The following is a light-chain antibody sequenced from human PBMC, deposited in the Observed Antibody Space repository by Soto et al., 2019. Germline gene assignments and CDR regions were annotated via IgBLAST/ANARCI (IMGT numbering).Light chain of an antibody. CDR1: QSLLHSDGYNY. CDR3: MKALQTPVT. CDR2: LGS. Sequence: DVVLTQSPLSLPVTPGEPASISCRSSQSLLHSDGYNYLEWYLQKPGQSPQLLISLGSNRASGVPDRLSGSGSGTDFTLRISRVEAEDVGVYYCMKALQTPVTFGQGTKVEI. V-gene: IGKV2-28*01. J-gene: IGKJ1*01.